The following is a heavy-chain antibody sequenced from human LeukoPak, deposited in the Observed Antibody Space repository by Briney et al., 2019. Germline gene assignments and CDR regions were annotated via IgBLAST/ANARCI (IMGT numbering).Heavy chain of an antibody. CDR2: MNPNSGNT. Sequence: GASVKVSCKASVYTFTSYDINWVRQATGQGLEWMGWMNPNSGNTGYAQKFQGRVTMTRNTSISTAYMELSSLRSEDTAVYYCARGSDIVVVVAATGGDYFDYWGQGTLVTVSS. CDR1: VYTFTSYD. CDR3: ARGSDIVVVVAATGGDYFDY. J-gene: IGHJ4*02. D-gene: IGHD2-15*01. V-gene: IGHV1-8*01.